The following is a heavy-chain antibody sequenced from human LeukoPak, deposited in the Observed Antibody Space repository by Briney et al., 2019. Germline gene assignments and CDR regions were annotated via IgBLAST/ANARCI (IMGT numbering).Heavy chain of an antibody. CDR3: ARDKGYYDSSGFFDY. V-gene: IGHV1-8*03. CDR2: MNPKSGNT. CDR1: GYTFTSYD. J-gene: IGHJ4*02. Sequence: ASVKVSCKASGYTFTSYDINWVRQVTGQGLEWMGWMNPKSGNTGYAQKFQGRVTITRNTSISTVYMELSSLRSEDTAVYYCARDKGYYDSSGFFDYWGQGTLVTVSS. D-gene: IGHD3-22*01.